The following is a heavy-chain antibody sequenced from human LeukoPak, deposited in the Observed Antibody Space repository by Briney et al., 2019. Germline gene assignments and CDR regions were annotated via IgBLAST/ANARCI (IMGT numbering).Heavy chain of an antibody. CDR2: VNHSGST. Sequence: PSETLSLTCAVDGGSFSAFYWTWVRQAPGKGLEWIGEVNHSGSTNYNPSLMSRVTMSVDTSKNHFSLRLNSVTAADTAVYFCARHSAAYYLPSGTYSNVVGAFDLWGQGSMVTISS. D-gene: IGHD2-15*01. CDR1: GGSFSAFY. CDR3: ARHSAAYYLPSGTYSNVVGAFDL. J-gene: IGHJ3*01. V-gene: IGHV4-34*01.